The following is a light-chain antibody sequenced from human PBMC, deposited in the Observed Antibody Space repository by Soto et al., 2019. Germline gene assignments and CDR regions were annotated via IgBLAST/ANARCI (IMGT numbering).Light chain of an antibody. CDR2: DVS. CDR1: SSDVGTYDF. CDR3: CLYAVTFYV. Sequence: QSALTQPRSVSGSPGQSVTSSCTGTSSDVGTYDFVSWYQQHPGKAPRLMIFDVSERPSGVPDRLAGSKSGNTDSLTISGLQAEEEADYYCCLYAVTFYVFGTGTKLTVL. V-gene: IGLV2-11*01. J-gene: IGLJ1*01.